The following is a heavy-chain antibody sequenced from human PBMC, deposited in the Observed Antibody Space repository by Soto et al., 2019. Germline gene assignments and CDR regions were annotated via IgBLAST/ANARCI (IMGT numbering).Heavy chain of an antibody. Sequence: GGSLRLSCAASGFTFNTYGMHWVRQAPGKGLEWVAVISYDGSDKYYADSVKGRFIISRDNSKNTLYLQMNSLRAEDTAIYYCAKSPNFYCSSTNCYKSYFDFWGQGALVTVYS. D-gene: IGHD2-2*02. CDR2: ISYDGSDK. CDR3: AKSPNFYCSSTNCYKSYFDF. V-gene: IGHV3-30*18. J-gene: IGHJ4*02. CDR1: GFTFNTYG.